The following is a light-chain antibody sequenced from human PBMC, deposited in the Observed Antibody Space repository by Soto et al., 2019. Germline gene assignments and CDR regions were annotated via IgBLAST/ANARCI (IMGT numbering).Light chain of an antibody. Sequence: QSALTQPASVSGSPGQSITISCTGTSSDIGTYNYVSWYQQHPGQAPKLMIYDVSNRPSGVSDRFSGSKSGNTASLPISGLQDEDEADYYCYSCSRSSGTRYVFGTGTKLTVL. CDR1: SSDIGTYNY. V-gene: IGLV2-14*03. J-gene: IGLJ1*01. CDR2: DVS. CDR3: YSCSRSSGTRYV.